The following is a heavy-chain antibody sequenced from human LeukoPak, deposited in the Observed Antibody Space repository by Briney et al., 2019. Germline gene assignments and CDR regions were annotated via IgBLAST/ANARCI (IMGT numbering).Heavy chain of an antibody. V-gene: IGHV3-69-1*02. J-gene: IGHJ4*02. CDR1: GFTFSDYY. CDR2: ITSSSNI. CDR3: ARGVDN. Sequence: PGGSLRLSCAASGFTFSDYYMSWIRQAPGKGLEWVSHITSSSNIYYADSVKGRFTISRDNAKNSLYLQMNSLRAEDTAVYYCARGVDNWGQGTLVTVSS.